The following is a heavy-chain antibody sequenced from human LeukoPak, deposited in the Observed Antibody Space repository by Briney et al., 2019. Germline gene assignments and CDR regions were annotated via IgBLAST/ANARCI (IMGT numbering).Heavy chain of an antibody. V-gene: IGHV3-7*01. D-gene: IGHD1-26*01. CDR1: EFIFSNHW. CDR2: IKEDGSEK. CDR3: VRETVGTTTDFDY. Sequence: GGSLRLSCAASEFIFSNHWMTWVRQAPGKGLEWVANIKEDGSEKNYVDSVKGRFTISRDNTKNSLYLQMNSLRAEDSAVYYCVRETVGTTTDFDYWGQGTLVTVSS. J-gene: IGHJ4*02.